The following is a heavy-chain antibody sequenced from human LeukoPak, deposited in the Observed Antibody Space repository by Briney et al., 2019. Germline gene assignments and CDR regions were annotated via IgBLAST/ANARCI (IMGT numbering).Heavy chain of an antibody. D-gene: IGHD2-2*02. CDR2: INHSGST. CDR1: GGSFSGYY. V-gene: IGHV4-34*01. CDR3: ARRGGYCSSTSCYTYGYFDL. J-gene: IGHJ2*01. Sequence: PSETLSLTCAAYGGSFSGYYWSWIRQPPGKGLEWIGEINHSGSTNYNPSLKSRVTVSVDTSKNQFSLNLSPVTAADTAVYYCARRGGYCSSTSCYTYGYFDLWGRGTLVTVSS.